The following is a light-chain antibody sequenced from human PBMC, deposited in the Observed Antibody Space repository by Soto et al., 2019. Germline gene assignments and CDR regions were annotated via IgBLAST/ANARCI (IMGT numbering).Light chain of an antibody. J-gene: IGKJ2*01. Sequence: DIVMTQSPLSLPVTPGEPASISCRSSQSLLHSDGYNYLDWYLQKPGQSPQLLIYLGSYRASGVPDRFSGSGSGTDFTLTISRVEAEDVGNYYCMQALQTPGTFGQGTKLEIK. CDR3: MQALQTPGT. V-gene: IGKV2-28*01. CDR1: QSLLHSDGYNY. CDR2: LGS.